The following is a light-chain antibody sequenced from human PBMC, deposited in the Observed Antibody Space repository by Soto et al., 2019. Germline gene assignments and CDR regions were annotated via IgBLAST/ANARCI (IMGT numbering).Light chain of an antibody. CDR3: SSYTSSSTRV. J-gene: IGLJ1*01. CDR1: SSDIGGYSY. V-gene: IGLV2-14*01. Sequence: QSALTQPASVSGSPGRSITISCTGTSSDIGGYSYVSWYQQHPGKAPKLMIYEVSNRPSGVSNRFSGSKSGNTASLTISGLQAEDEVDYYCSSYTSSSTRVFGTGTKLTVL. CDR2: EVS.